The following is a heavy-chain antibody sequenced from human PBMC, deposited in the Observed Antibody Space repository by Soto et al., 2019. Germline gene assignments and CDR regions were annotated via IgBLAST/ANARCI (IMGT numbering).Heavy chain of an antibody. J-gene: IGHJ3*02. CDR3: ARGLISGYYLYDAFDI. V-gene: IGHV4-59*01. Sequence: QVQLQESGPGLVKPSETLSLTCTVSGGSISSYYWSWIRQPPGKGLEWIGYIYYSGSTNYNPSLKSRVTISVDTSKNQFPLKLSSVTAADTAVYYCARGLISGYYLYDAFDIWGQGTMVTVSS. CDR2: IYYSGST. CDR1: GGSISSYY. D-gene: IGHD3-22*01.